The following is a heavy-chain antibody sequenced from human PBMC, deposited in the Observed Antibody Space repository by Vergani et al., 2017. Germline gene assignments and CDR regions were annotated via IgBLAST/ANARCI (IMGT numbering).Heavy chain of an antibody. CDR1: GFTFSSYA. CDR3: AKDFDIDYYGSGGFFY. J-gene: IGHJ4*02. D-gene: IGHD3-10*01. Sequence: EVHLLESGGGLVQPGGSLRLSCAASGFTFSSYAMSWVRQAPGKGLEWVSAISGSGGSTYYADSVKGRFTISRDNSKNTLYLQMNSLRAEDTAVYYCAKDFDIDYYGSGGFFYWGQGTLVTVSS. V-gene: IGHV3-23*01. CDR2: ISGSGGST.